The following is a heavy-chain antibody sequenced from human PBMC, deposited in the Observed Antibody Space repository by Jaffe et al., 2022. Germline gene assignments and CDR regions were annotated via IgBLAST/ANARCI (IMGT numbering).Heavy chain of an antibody. CDR2: ISSSSSYI. V-gene: IGHV3-21*01. CDR3: ARDPDIVVVVAATHGAFDI. CDR1: GFTFSSYS. J-gene: IGHJ3*02. D-gene: IGHD2-15*01. Sequence: EVQLVESGGGLVKPGGSLRLSCAASGFTFSSYSMNWVRQAPGKGLEWVSSISSSSSYIYYADSVKGRFTISRDNAKNSLYLQMNSLRAEDTAVYYCARDPDIVVVVAATHGAFDIWGQGTMVTVSS.